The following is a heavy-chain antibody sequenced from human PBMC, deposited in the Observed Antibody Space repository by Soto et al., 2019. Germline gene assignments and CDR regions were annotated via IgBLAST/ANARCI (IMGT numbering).Heavy chain of an antibody. CDR3: ARRSHTNWPAY. Sequence: SVPLSLTCTVAGGSFSSSSHYWVRIRQPPGKGLEWVGSIYYDGRTYYNASLKSRVTISVDTSKNQFSLKVNSVTVADTAVYYCARRSHTNWPAYWGRGTQVTVSS. J-gene: IGHJ4*01. CDR2: IYYDGRT. V-gene: IGHV4-39*01. CDR1: GGSFSSSSHY. D-gene: IGHD2-8*01.